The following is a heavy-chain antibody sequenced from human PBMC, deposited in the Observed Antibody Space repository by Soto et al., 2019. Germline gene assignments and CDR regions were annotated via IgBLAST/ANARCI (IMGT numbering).Heavy chain of an antibody. D-gene: IGHD1-26*01. CDR2: IYPGDSDT. Sequence: PGESLKISCKGSGYSFTSYWIGWVRQMPGKGLEWVGIIYPGDSDTRYSPSFQGQVTISADKSVRNAYLQWSSLRASDTAIYYCARLFQAGATLSPCDYWGQGTPVTVSS. CDR3: ARLFQAGATLSPCDY. J-gene: IGHJ4*02. V-gene: IGHV5-51*01. CDR1: GYSFTSYW.